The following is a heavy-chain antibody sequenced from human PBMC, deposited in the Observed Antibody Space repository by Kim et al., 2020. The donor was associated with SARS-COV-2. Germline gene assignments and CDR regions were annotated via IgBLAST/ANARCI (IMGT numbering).Heavy chain of an antibody. D-gene: IGHD1-26*01. V-gene: IGHV3-64*01. Sequence: GGSLRLSCAASGFTFSSYAMHWVRQAPGKGLDYVSAISSNGGSTYYANSVKGRFTISRDNSKNTLYLQMGSLRAEDMAVYYCARDQWELLSYYGMDVWGQGTTVTVSS. CDR2: ISSNGGST. CDR1: GFTFSSYA. J-gene: IGHJ6*02. CDR3: ARDQWELLSYYGMDV.